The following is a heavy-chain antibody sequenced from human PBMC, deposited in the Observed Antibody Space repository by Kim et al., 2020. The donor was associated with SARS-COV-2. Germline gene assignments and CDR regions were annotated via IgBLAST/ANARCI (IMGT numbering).Heavy chain of an antibody. D-gene: IGHD6-13*01. V-gene: IGHV1-3*01. CDR1: GYTFNTYA. J-gene: IGHJ6*02. CDR3: ARGGGSSWYYFNGMDV. CDR2: INAGNGNT. Sequence: ASVKVSCKASGYTFNTYAIHWVRQAPGQRLEWMGWINAGNGNTKYSQKLQARVTFTRDTSASTAYMEVGSLTSEDTALYFCARGGGSSWYYFNGMDVWGQ.